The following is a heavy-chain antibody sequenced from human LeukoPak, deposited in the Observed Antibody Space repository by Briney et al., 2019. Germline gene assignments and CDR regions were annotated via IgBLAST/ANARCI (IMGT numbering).Heavy chain of an antibody. D-gene: IGHD2-15*01. CDR3: AKEYCSGGSCYSSITLFDY. CDR1: GFTFSSYG. J-gene: IGHJ4*02. CDR2: IRYDGSNK. Sequence: GGSLRLSRAASGFTFSSYGMHWVRQAPGKGLEWVAFIRYDGSNKYYADSVKGRFTISRDNSKNTLYLQMNSLRAEDTAVYYCAKEYCSGGSCYSSITLFDYWGQGTLVTVSS. V-gene: IGHV3-30*02.